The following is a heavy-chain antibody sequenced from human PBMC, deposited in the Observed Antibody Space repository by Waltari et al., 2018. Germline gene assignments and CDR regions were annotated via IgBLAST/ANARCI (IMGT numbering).Heavy chain of an antibody. CDR1: GASLTTYY. CDR2: MYYTGTA. D-gene: IGHD2-15*01. J-gene: IGHJ4*02. CDR3: ARDYPAAHVFDY. Sequence: QVQLQESGPGLVKPSETLSLTCTVSGASLTTYYYSWIQQSPGKGLQWIGSMYYTGTAYYNPSLKSRVTISLDTSKNQFSLSLTSVTTADTAVYYCARDYPAAHVFDYWGQGTVVAVSS. V-gene: IGHV4-59*01.